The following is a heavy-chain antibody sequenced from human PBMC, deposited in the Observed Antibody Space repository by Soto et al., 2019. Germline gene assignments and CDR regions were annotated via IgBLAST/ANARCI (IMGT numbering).Heavy chain of an antibody. Sequence: PSETLSLTCTVSGGSISSSSYYWGWIRQPPGKGLEWIGNIYYSGSTYYNPSLKSRVTISVDTSKNQFSLHLTSVTAADTAVYFCAREDDGGDSLDVWGQGTTVTVSS. CDR3: AREDDGGDSLDV. D-gene: IGHD2-21*02. CDR1: GGSISSSSYY. J-gene: IGHJ6*02. CDR2: IYYSGST. V-gene: IGHV4-39*07.